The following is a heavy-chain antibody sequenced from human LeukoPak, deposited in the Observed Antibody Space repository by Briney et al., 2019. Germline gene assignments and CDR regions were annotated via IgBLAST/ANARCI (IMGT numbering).Heavy chain of an antibody. D-gene: IGHD3-10*01. Sequence: SETLSLTCSVSGGSISSSSSYWGWIRQPPGKGLEWIGSIYYSGSSFDNPALKSRVTISVDTSKNQFSLKLSSVTAADTAVYYCAREYYYGSGSSSEVDYWGQGTLVTVSS. V-gene: IGHV4-39*02. CDR1: GGSISSSSSY. J-gene: IGHJ4*02. CDR2: IYYSGSS. CDR3: AREYYYGSGSSSEVDY.